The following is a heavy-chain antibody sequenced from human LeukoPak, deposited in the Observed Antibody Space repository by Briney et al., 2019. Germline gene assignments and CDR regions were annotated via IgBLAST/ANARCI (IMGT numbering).Heavy chain of an antibody. V-gene: IGHV3-23*01. CDR2: ISGSGGST. CDR1: GFTFSSYG. CDR3: ANEIRPNDY. D-gene: IGHD4-17*01. Sequence: GGSLRLSCAASGFTFSSYGMSWVRQAPGKGLEWVSAISGSGGSTYYADSVKGRFTISRDNSKNTLYLQMNSLSADDTAMYYCANEIRPNDYWGQGTLVTVSS. J-gene: IGHJ4*02.